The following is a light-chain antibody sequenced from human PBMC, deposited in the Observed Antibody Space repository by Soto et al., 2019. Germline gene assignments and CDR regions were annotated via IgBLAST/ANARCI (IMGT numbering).Light chain of an antibody. CDR1: QNINRN. V-gene: IGKV3-15*01. J-gene: IGKJ5*01. CDR3: QQYNDWPII. CDR2: GAS. Sequence: EVVMTQSPVILSVSPGEGVTLSCRASQNINRNLAWYQQRPGQTPRLLIYGASTRATGVPARFSGSGSGADFTLTISSLQSEDFAIYYCQQYNDWPIIFGQGTRLEIK.